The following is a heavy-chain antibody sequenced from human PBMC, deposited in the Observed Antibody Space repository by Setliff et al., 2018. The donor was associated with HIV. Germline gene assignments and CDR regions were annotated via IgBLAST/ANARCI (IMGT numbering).Heavy chain of an antibody. J-gene: IGHJ5*02. D-gene: IGHD6-13*01. Sequence: LRLSCAAPGFPFSNYAMSWVRQAPGKGLEWVSAISSGGGTYYADFVKGRFTISRDNSKNTLYLQMNSLRAEDTAVYYCAKAPLTIVATGGEDRWGQGTLVTVSS. V-gene: IGHV3-23*01. CDR1: GFPFSNYA. CDR2: ISSGGGT. CDR3: AKAPLTIVATGGEDR.